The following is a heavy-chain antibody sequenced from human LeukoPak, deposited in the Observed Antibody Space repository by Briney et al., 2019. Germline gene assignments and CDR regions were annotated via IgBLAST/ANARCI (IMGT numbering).Heavy chain of an antibody. Sequence: PSETLSLTCTVSGGSISSSSYYWGWIRQPPGKGLEWIGSIYYSGSTNYNPSLKSRVTISVDTSKNQFSLKLSSVTAADTAVYYCARLRVEAVAGRIAEGPWSQGTLVTVSS. J-gene: IGHJ5*02. D-gene: IGHD6-19*01. V-gene: IGHV4-39*07. CDR2: IYYSGST. CDR3: ARLRVEAVAGRIAEGP. CDR1: GGSISSSSYY.